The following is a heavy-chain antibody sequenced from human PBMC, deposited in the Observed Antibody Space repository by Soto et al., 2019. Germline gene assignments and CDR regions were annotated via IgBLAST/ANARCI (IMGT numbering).Heavy chain of an antibody. CDR3: ARGGTIAVTTIGGY. CDR1: GFTFRSYN. D-gene: IGHD3-16*01. V-gene: IGHV3-48*02. CDR2: ISSSSSTI. J-gene: IGHJ4*01. Sequence: DVQLVESGGGLVQPGGSLRLSCAASGFTFRSYNMNWVRQAPGKGLDWVSYISSSSSTIYYADSVKGRFTISRDNAKNSLYLQMNSLRDDDTAMYYCARGGTIAVTTIGGYWGQGTLVTVSS.